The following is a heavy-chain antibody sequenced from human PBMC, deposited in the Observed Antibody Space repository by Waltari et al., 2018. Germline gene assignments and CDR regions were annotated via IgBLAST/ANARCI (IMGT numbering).Heavy chain of an antibody. D-gene: IGHD1-26*01. CDR3: AKDQGGSHVRFDY. V-gene: IGHV3-23*01. J-gene: IGHJ4*02. CDR1: GFTFNSYA. Sequence: EVQLLESGGDLVQPGGSLRISCAASGFTFNSYAMGWVRQAPGKGLEWVSSISVGGASTYYADSVKGRFTISRDSSKNTLYLQMNSLRAEDTAMYYCAKDQGGSHVRFDYWGQGTLVTVSS. CDR2: ISVGGAST.